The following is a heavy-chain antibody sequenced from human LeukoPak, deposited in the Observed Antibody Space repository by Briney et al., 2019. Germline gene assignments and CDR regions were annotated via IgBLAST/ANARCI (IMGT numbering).Heavy chain of an antibody. D-gene: IGHD3-16*01. CDR1: GFTFSSYA. J-gene: IGHJ4*02. CDR3: AKDRLAGGPQLTDY. Sequence: GGSLRLSCAASGFTFSSYAMSWVRQAPGKGLEWVSAISGSGGSTYYADSVKGRFTISRDNSKNTLYLQTNSLRAEDTAVYYCAKDRLAGGPQLTDYWGQGTLVTVSS. V-gene: IGHV3-23*01. CDR2: ISGSGGST.